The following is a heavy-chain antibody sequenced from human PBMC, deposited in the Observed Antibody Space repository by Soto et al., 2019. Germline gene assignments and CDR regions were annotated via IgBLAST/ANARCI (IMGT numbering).Heavy chain of an antibody. CDR1: GYTFTGYY. J-gene: IGHJ6*02. CDR2: INPNSGGT. D-gene: IGHD5-18*01. Sequence: GASVKVSCKASGYTFTGYYMHWVRQAPGQGREWMGWINPNSGGTNYAQKFQGWVTMTRDTSISTAYMELSRLRSDDTAVYYCARESPTRDTAMVTDGMDVWGQGXTVTVSS. CDR3: ARESPTRDTAMVTDGMDV. V-gene: IGHV1-2*04.